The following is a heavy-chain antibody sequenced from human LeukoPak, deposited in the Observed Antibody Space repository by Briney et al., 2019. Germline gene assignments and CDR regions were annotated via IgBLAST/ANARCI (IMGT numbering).Heavy chain of an antibody. CDR2: ISYDGSNK. Sequence: GGSLRLSCAASGFTFSSYGMHWVRKAPGKGLEWVAVISYDGSNKYYADSVKGRFTISRDNSKNTLYLQMSSLRAEDTAVYYCATSRLNNWYFDLWGRGTLVTVSS. CDR1: GFTFSSYG. V-gene: IGHV3-30*03. D-gene: IGHD6-25*01. CDR3: ATSRLNNWYFDL. J-gene: IGHJ2*01.